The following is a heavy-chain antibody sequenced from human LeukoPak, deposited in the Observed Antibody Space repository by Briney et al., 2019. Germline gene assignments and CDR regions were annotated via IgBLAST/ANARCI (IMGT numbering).Heavy chain of an antibody. Sequence: SETLSLTCTVSGYSISSGYYWGWIRQPPGKGLEWIGYIYHSGSTYYNPSLKSRVTISVDTSKNQFSLKLSSVTAAVTAVYYCAKSSWSLFDPWGQGTLVTVSS. V-gene: IGHV4-38-2*02. D-gene: IGHD3-10*01. J-gene: IGHJ5*02. CDR1: GYSISSGYY. CDR3: AKSSWSLFDP. CDR2: IYHSGST.